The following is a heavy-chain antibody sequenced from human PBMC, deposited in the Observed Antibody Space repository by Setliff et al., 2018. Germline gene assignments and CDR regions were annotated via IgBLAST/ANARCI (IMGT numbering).Heavy chain of an antibody. CDR3: ARDDLTIKNYNFWSGPRDV. V-gene: IGHV3-30*01. CDR1: GFTFGRYA. CDR2: ISYDGTNT. D-gene: IGHD3-3*01. J-gene: IGHJ6*03. Sequence: GGSLRLSCAASGFTFGRYAMHWVRQAPGKGLEWVAVISYDGTNTYYADSVKGRFTISRDNSKNTLYLQMNSLRAEDTAVYYCARDDLTIKNYNFWSGPRDVWGKGTTGTVSS.